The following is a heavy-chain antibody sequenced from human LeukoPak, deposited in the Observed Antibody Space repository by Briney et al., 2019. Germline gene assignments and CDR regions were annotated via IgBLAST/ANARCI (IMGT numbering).Heavy chain of an antibody. CDR3: ARGAVDTATAGPFDY. CDR1: GGSFSGYY. V-gene: IGHV4-34*01. D-gene: IGHD5-18*01. CDR2: INHSGST. Sequence: PSETLSLTCAVYGGSFSGYYWSWIRQPPGKGLEWIGEINHSGSTNYNPSLKSRVTISVDTSKNQFSLKLSSVTAADTAVYYCARGAVDTATAGPFDYWGQGTLVTVSS. J-gene: IGHJ4*02.